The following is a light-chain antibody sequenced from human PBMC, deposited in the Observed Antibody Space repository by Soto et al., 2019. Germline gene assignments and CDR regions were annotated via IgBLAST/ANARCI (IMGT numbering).Light chain of an antibody. CDR1: SSDVGSYNL. CDR3: CSYAGSSTYVV. Sequence: QSALTQPASVSGSPGPSITISCTGTSSDVGSYNLVSWYQQHPGKAPKLMIYEGSKRPSGVSNRFSGSKSANTASLPISGVQADDEADYYCCSYAGSSTYVVFGGGTKLTVL. CDR2: EGS. V-gene: IGLV2-23*01. J-gene: IGLJ2*01.